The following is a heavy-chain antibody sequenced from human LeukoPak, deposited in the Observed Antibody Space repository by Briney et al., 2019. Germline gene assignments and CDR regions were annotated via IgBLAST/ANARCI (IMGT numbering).Heavy chain of an antibody. CDR1: GFTFSNYA. V-gene: IGHV3-30-3*01. Sequence: PGRSLRLSCAASGFTFSNYAMHWVRQAPGKGLEWVAVISYDGSNKYYADSVKGRFTISRDNSKNTPYLQMNSLRTEDTAVYYCARGDSSWDYFDYWGQGTLVTVSS. CDR3: ARGDSSWDYFDY. J-gene: IGHJ4*02. D-gene: IGHD6-13*01. CDR2: ISYDGSNK.